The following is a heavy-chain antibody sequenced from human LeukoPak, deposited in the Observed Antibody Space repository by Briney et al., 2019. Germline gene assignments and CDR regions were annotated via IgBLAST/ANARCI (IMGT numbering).Heavy chain of an antibody. CDR3: ARSWVAYDYSKGY. V-gene: IGHV4-30-4*08. Sequence: SETLSLTCAVYGESFSGYYWSWIRQPPGKGLEWIGYIYYSGSTYYNPSLKSRVTISVDTSKNQFSLKLSSVTAADTAVYYCARSWVAYDYSKGYWGQGTLVTVSS. D-gene: IGHD4-11*01. CDR2: IYYSGST. J-gene: IGHJ4*02. CDR1: GESFSGYY.